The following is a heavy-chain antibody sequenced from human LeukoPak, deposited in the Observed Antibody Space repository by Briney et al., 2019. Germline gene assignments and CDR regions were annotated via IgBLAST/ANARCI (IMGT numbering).Heavy chain of an antibody. V-gene: IGHV4-34*01. CDR3: AILAAAGLTSNEFDY. CDR1: GGSFRGYY. CDR2: INHSGNT. Sequence: SETLSLTCAVYGGSFRGYYGSWIRQPPGKGLEWIGEINHSGNTNFNPSLKSRVTISVDTSKNQFSLKLSSVTAADTAVYYCAILAAAGLTSNEFDYWGQGTLVTVSS. J-gene: IGHJ4*02. D-gene: IGHD6-13*01.